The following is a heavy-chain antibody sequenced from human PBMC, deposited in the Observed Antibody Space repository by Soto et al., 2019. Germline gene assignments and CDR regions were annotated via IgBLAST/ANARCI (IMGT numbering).Heavy chain of an antibody. CDR1: GGTFSSYA. Sequence: QVQLVQSGAEVKKPGSSVKVSCKASGGTFSSYAISWVRQAPGQGLEWMGGIIPIFGTANYAQKFQGRVTITAEESTSTAYMELSSLRSEDTAVYYCARVNWYYYDSSGSEDDYWGQGTLVTVSS. CDR2: IIPIFGTA. CDR3: ARVNWYYYDSSGSEDDY. D-gene: IGHD3-22*01. J-gene: IGHJ4*02. V-gene: IGHV1-69*12.